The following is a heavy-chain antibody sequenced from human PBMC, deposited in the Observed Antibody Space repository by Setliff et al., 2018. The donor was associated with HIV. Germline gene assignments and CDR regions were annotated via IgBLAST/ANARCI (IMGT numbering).Heavy chain of an antibody. D-gene: IGHD1-26*01. CDR1: GFKFDDYG. V-gene: IGHV3-20*04. J-gene: IGHJ3*02. CDR2: INGNGGST. Sequence: GGSLRLSCAASGFKFDDYGMNWVRQAPGKGLEWVSGINGNGGSTGYVDSVKGRFTISRDNAKNSLYLQMNSLRAEDTAVYYCARNTDVDSVYRPFHIWGQGTMVTVSS. CDR3: ARNTDVDSVYRPFHI.